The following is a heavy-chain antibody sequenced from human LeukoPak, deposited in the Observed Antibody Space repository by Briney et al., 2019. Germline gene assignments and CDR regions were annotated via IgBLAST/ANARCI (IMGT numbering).Heavy chain of an antibody. CDR1: GFTFTNAW. CDR3: TTDRFT. Sequence: GGSLRLSCAASGFTFTNAWMSWVRQAPGKGLEWVASVKSKGHGGTTDYIAPVKGRFTISRDDSKNTLSLQMNSLKTEDTAVYYCTTDRFTWGQGTLVTVSS. J-gene: IGHJ4*02. CDR2: VKSKGHGGTT. V-gene: IGHV3-15*01.